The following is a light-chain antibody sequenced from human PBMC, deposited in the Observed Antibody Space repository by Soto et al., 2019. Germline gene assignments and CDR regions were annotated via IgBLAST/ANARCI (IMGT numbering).Light chain of an antibody. V-gene: IGKV1-17*01. J-gene: IGKJ1*01. Sequence: DIQMTQSPSSLSASVGDRVTMTCRASQDIGINLGWFQQKPGKAPKRLIYVASSLQSGVPSRFSGSGSGTEFTLTISSPQPEDFASYFCLQHNAYPWTFGQGTKVDIK. CDR2: VAS. CDR3: LQHNAYPWT. CDR1: QDIGIN.